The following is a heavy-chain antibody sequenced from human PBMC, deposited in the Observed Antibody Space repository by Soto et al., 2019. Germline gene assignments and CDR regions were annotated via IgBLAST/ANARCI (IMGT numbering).Heavy chain of an antibody. Sequence: ASVKVSCKASGYTFTSYAMHWVRQAPGQRLEWMGWINAGNGNTKYSQKFQGRVTITRDTSASTAYMELSSLRSEDTAVYYCARTLWFGELPRETPDAFDIWGQGTMVTVS. D-gene: IGHD3-10*01. CDR3: ARTLWFGELPRETPDAFDI. CDR1: GYTFTSYA. V-gene: IGHV1-3*01. J-gene: IGHJ3*02. CDR2: INAGNGNT.